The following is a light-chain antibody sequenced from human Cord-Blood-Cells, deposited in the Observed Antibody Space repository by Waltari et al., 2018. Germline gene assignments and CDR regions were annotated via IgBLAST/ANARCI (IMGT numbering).Light chain of an antibody. V-gene: IGKV1-5*01. Sequence: DIQMTQSPSTLSASVGDRVTIACRASQSISSWLAWYQQKPGKAPKPLIYDASSLESGVPSRFSGSGAGTEFTLTICSLQPNDFATYYCQQYNSYSWTFGQGTKVEIK. CDR1: QSISSW. J-gene: IGKJ1*01. CDR2: DAS. CDR3: QQYNSYSWT.